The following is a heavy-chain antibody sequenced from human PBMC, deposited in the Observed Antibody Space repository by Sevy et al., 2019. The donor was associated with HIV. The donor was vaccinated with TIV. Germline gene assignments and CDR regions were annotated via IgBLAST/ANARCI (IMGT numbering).Heavy chain of an antibody. CDR3: ARVRAIAAAGSYYYYGMDV. V-gene: IGHV1-69*04. CDR1: GGTFSSYA. D-gene: IGHD6-13*01. J-gene: IGHJ6*02. CDR2: ITPILGIA. Sequence: ASVKVSCKASGGTFSSYAISWVRQAPGQGLEWVGRITPILGIANHAQKFQGRVTITADKSTDTAYMELSTLRSEDTAVYFCARVRAIAAAGSYYYYGMDVWGQGTTVTVSS.